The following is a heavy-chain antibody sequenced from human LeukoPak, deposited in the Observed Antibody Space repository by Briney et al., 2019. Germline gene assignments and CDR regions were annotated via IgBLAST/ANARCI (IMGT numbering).Heavy chain of an antibody. CDR2: ISGSGGNT. V-gene: IGHV3-23*01. D-gene: IGHD3-22*01. J-gene: IGHJ4*02. Sequence: GGSLRLSCAASGFTFKRYHMSWVRQAPGKGLEWVSSISGSGGNTYYADSVKGRFTISRDNSKNTLYLQMNSLRAEDTAVYYCAKDPHYDSSAQFDYWGQGTLVTVSS. CDR1: GFTFKRYH. CDR3: AKDPHYDSSAQFDY.